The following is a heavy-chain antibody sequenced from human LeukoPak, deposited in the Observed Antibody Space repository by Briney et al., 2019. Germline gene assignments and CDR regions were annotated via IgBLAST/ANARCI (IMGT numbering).Heavy chain of an antibody. J-gene: IGHJ4*02. CDR3: AREDSSSSDPFDY. Sequence: PGGSLRLSCAASGFTFSSYSMNWVRQALGTGLEWVSYISSSSSTIYYADSVKGRFTISRDNAKNSLYLQMNSLRDEDTAVYYCAREDSSSSDPFDYWGQGTLVTVSS. CDR1: GFTFSSYS. V-gene: IGHV3-48*02. D-gene: IGHD6-6*01. CDR2: ISSSSSTI.